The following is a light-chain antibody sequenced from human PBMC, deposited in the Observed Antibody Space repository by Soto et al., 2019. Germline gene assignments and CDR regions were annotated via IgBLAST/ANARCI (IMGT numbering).Light chain of an antibody. CDR3: QSYDSSLSAHV. CDR2: DNS. Sequence: QSVLTQPPSVSGAPGQRVTISCTGSSSNIGAGFDVHWYQQLPGTAPKLLIFDNSNRPSGVPDRFSGSKSGTSASLAITGLQAEAEADYYCQSYDSSLSAHVFGSGTKVTVL. V-gene: IGLV1-40*01. CDR1: SSNIGAGFD. J-gene: IGLJ1*01.